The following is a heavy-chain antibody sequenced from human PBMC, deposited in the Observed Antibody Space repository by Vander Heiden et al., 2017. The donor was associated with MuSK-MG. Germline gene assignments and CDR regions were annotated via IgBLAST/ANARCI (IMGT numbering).Heavy chain of an antibody. J-gene: IGHJ5*02. V-gene: IGHV3-30*04. Sequence: QVQLVESGGGVVQPGRSLRLSCAASGFTFSSYAMHWVRQAPGKGLEWVAVISYDGSNKYYADSVKGRFTISRDNSKNTLYLQMNSLSAEDTAVYYCARDRRDGDGSNWFDPWGQGTLVTVSS. CDR1: GFTFSSYA. D-gene: IGHD7-27*01. CDR3: ARDRRDGDGSNWFDP. CDR2: ISYDGSNK.